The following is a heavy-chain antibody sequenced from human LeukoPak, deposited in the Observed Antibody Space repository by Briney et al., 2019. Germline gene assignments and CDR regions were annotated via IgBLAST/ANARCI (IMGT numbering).Heavy chain of an antibody. D-gene: IGHD2-2*01. J-gene: IGHJ4*02. CDR3: ARDQGSTSRGIDY. Sequence: GGSLRLSCAASGFTFSSYWMHWVRQAPGKGLVWVSRIYSDGNTTNYADSVKVRFSISRDNAKNTLYLQMNSLRAEDTAVYYCARDQGSTSRGIDYWGQGTLVTVSS. CDR2: IYSDGNTT. V-gene: IGHV3-74*01. CDR1: GFTFSSYW.